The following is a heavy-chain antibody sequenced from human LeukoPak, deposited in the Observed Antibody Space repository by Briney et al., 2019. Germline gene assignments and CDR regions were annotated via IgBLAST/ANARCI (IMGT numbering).Heavy chain of an antibody. CDR2: IISILGIA. V-gene: IGHV1-69*04. CDR3: ARGQFDYGDYENWFDP. J-gene: IGHJ5*02. D-gene: IGHD4-17*01. CDR1: GGTFSSYA. Sequence: ASVKVSCKASGGTFSSYAISWVRQAPGQGLEWMGRIISILGIANYAQKFQGRVTITADKSTSTAYMELSSLRSEDTAVYYCARGQFDYGDYENWFDPWGQGTLVTVSS.